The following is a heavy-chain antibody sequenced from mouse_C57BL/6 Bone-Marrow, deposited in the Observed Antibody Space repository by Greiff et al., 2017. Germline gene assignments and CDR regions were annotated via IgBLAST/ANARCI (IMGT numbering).Heavy chain of an antibody. D-gene: IGHD3-3*01. CDR3: ARGRTVDY. Sequence: VQLQQSGPGLVKPSQSLSLTCSVTGYSITSCYYWNWIRQFPGNKLEWMGYISYDGSNNYNPSLKNRISITRDTSKNQSFLKLNSVTTEDTATYYCARGRTVDYWGQGTTLTVSS. V-gene: IGHV3-6*01. CDR2: ISYDGSN. CDR1: GYSITSCYY. J-gene: IGHJ2*01.